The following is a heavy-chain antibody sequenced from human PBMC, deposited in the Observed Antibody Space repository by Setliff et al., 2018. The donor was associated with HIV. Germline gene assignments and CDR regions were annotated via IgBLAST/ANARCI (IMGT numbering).Heavy chain of an antibody. CDR2: GYHTGST. V-gene: IGHV4-38-2*01. CDR1: GFPFTSGYY. D-gene: IGHD5-12*01. CDR3: ARYGDGYNSGDALVY. Sequence: PSETLSLTCAVSGFPFTSGYYWGWIRQPPGKGLEWIGSGYHTGSTAYNPSLKRRVTISLDTSKNQFSLQLNSMTAADTAVYYCARYGDGYNSGDALVYWGQGTLVTVSS. J-gene: IGHJ4*02.